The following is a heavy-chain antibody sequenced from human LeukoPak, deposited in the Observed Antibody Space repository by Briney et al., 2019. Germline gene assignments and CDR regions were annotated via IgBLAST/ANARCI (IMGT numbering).Heavy chain of an antibody. V-gene: IGHV3-23*01. J-gene: IGHJ5*02. CDR2: VSGSGGST. CDR3: AKDRYYDNSANHYESES. Sequence: GGSLRLSCAASGFTFTSYGMSWDRQAPGKGLDWVSAVSGSGGSTNYADSVTGRFTISRDNSKNTLYLQMNSLRAEDTAVYYCAKDRYYDNSANHYESESWGQGTLVTVSS. D-gene: IGHD3-22*01. CDR1: GFTFTSYG.